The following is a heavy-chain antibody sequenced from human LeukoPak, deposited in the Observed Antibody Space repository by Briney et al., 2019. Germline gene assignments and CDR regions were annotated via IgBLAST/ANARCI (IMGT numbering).Heavy chain of an antibody. CDR3: ARDNYAGANWFDP. V-gene: IGHV1-69*05. CDR2: IIPIFGTA. CDR1: GGTFSSYA. J-gene: IGHJ5*02. Sequence: SVTVSCKASGGTFSSYAISWVRQAPGQGLEWMGGIIPIFGTANYAQKFQGRVTITTDESTSTAYMELSSLRSEDTAEYYCARDNYAGANWFDPWGQGTLVTVSS. D-gene: IGHD1-7*01.